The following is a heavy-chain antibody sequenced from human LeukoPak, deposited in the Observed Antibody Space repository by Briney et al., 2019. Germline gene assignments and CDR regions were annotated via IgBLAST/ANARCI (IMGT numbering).Heavy chain of an antibody. Sequence: SETLSLTCAVYGGSFSGYYWSWIRQPPGKGLEWSGEINHSGSTNYNPSLKSRVTISADTSKNQFSLKLSSVSAADTAVYYCARGGAVYDYVWGSYRYPDYWGQGTLVTVSS. V-gene: IGHV4-34*01. D-gene: IGHD3-16*02. CDR3: ARGGAVYDYVWGSYRYPDY. CDR1: GGSFSGYY. J-gene: IGHJ4*02. CDR2: INHSGST.